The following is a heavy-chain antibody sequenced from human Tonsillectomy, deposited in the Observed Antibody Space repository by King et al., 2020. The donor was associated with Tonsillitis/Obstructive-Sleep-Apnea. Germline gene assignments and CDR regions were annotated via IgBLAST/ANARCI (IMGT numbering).Heavy chain of an antibody. Sequence: VQLVESGGGLVQPGGSLRLSCAASGYTLSNYWMAWVRQAPGKGPEWEANINQDGTTKNHIDSVKGRFTISRDNAKNSLYLQMNSLRAEDTAFYYCARDVTGNLDFWGQGTLVTVSS. D-gene: IGHD2-21*02. J-gene: IGHJ4*02. CDR3: ARDVTGNLDF. V-gene: IGHV3-7*03. CDR1: GYTLSNYW. CDR2: INQDGTTK.